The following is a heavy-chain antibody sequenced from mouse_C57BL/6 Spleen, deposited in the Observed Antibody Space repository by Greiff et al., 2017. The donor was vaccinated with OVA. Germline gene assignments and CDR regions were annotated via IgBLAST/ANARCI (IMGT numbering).Heavy chain of an antibody. CDR2: INPNNGGT. Sequence: EVQLQQSGPELVKPGASVKMSCKASGYTFTDYNMHWVKQSHGKSLEWIGYINPNNGGTSYNQKFKGKATLTVNKSSSTAYMELRSLTSEDSAVYYCAREGYDGYYPYAMDYRGQGTSVTVSS. J-gene: IGHJ4*01. CDR1: GYTFTDYN. CDR3: AREGYDGYYPYAMDY. D-gene: IGHD2-3*01. V-gene: IGHV1-22*01.